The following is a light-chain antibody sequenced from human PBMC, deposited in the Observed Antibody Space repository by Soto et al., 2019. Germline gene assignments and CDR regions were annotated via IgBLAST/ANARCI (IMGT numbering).Light chain of an antibody. V-gene: IGKV3-11*01. CDR3: QQRTNWPLYT. J-gene: IGKJ2*01. CDR1: QSVSSN. Sequence: EIVMTQSPATLSVSPGERATLSCRASQSVSSNLAWYQQKPGQAPRLLIHDISNRATGIPARFSGSGSGTEFTLTISSLEPEDYAVYYCQQRTNWPLYTFGQGTKLETK. CDR2: DIS.